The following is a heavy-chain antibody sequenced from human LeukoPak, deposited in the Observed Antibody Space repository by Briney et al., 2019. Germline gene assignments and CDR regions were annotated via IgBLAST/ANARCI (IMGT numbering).Heavy chain of an antibody. CDR1: GFTFSSYA. CDR2: ISGSGGST. Sequence: GGSLRLSCAASGFTFSSYAMSWVRQAPGKGLEWVSAISGSGGSTYYADSVKGRFTISRDNSKNTLYLQMNSLRAEDTAVYYCAPSSGYYYGPFDYWGQGTLVTVSS. V-gene: IGHV3-23*01. D-gene: IGHD3-22*01. J-gene: IGHJ4*02. CDR3: APSSGYYYGPFDY.